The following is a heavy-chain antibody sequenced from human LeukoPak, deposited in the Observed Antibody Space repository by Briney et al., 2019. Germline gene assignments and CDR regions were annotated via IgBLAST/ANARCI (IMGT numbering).Heavy chain of an antibody. J-gene: IGHJ5*02. CDR3: ARATLGRMDAGGISWFDP. CDR2: IYTSGST. D-gene: IGHD3-16*01. V-gene: IGHV4-61*02. Sequence: SQTLSLTCTVSGGSISSGSYYWSWIRQPAGKGLEWIGRIYTSGSTNYNPSLKSRVTISVDTSKNQFSLKLSSVTAADTAVYYCARATLGRMDAGGISWFDPWGQGTLVTVSS. CDR1: GGSISSGSYY.